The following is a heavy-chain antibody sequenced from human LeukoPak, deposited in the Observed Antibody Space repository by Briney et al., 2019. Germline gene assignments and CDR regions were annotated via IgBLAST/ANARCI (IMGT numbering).Heavy chain of an antibody. CDR2: GYHTGST. Sequence: PSETLSLTCAVSGYSISGGSYWGWIRQPPGKGLEWIGSGYHTGSTFYNPSLKSRVSISVDTSKNQFSLKLSSVTAADTAVYYCARESTSGLPAVGFDFWGQGTLVTVSS. CDR3: ARESTSGLPAVGFDF. D-gene: IGHD3-10*01. J-gene: IGHJ4*02. V-gene: IGHV4-38-2*02. CDR1: GYSISGGSY.